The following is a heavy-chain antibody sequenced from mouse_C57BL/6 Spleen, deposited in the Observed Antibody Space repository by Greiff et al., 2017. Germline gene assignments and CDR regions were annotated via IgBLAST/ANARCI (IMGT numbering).Heavy chain of an antibody. CDR2: INPGSGGT. CDR3: ARGDYYDYGWFAD. D-gene: IGHD2-4*01. CDR1: GYAFTNYL. J-gene: IGHJ3*01. V-gene: IGHV1-54*01. Sequence: QVQLQQSGAELVRPGTSVKVSCKASGYAFTNYLIEWVKQRPGQGLAWIGVINPGSGGTNYNEKFKGKATLTADISSSTAYMQLRSLTSEDSAVYFCARGDYYDYGWFADWGQGTMVTVSA.